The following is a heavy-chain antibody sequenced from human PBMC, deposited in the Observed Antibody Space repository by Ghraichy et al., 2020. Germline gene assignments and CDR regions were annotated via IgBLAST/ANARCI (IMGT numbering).Heavy chain of an antibody. CDR3: TRVAGLGAVDY. CDR2: SRNRANSYTT. J-gene: IGHJ4*02. V-gene: IGHV3-72*01. CDR1: GFTFSDHY. Sequence: GGSLRLSCAASGFTFSDHYVDWVRQAPGKRLEWVGRSRNRANSYTTEYAASVKGRFTISRDDSKESLYLQMDSLKTEDTAVYYCTRVAGLGAVDYWGQGTLVTVSS. D-gene: IGHD1-26*01.